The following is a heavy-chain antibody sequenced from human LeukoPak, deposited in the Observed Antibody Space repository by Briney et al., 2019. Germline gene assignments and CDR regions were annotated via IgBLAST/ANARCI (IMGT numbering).Heavy chain of an antibody. V-gene: IGHV3-30*03. CDR2: ISYDGSNK. D-gene: IGHD3-16*01. J-gene: IGHJ3*02. CDR1: GFTFSSYG. Sequence: PGRSLRLSCAASGFTFSSYGMHWVRQAPGKGLEWVAVISYDGSNKYYADSVKGRFTISRDNSKNTLYLQMNSLRAEDTAVYFCARLSSWVFEIWGQGTMVTVSS. CDR3: ARLSSWVFEI.